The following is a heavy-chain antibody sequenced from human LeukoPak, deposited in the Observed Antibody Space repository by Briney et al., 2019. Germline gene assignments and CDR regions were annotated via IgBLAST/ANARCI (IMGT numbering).Heavy chain of an antibody. CDR2: IYYSGST. CDR1: GGSIRSSSFY. Sequence: SETLSPPCTVPGGSIRSSSFYLGWIPQPPGRGLEWIGSIYYSGSTYYNPSLKSRVTISVDTSKNHFSLKLSSVTAADTAVYYCARESSSYLAFDFWGQGTLVTVSS. V-gene: IGHV4-39*07. CDR3: ARESSSYLAFDF. D-gene: IGHD3-22*01. J-gene: IGHJ4*02.